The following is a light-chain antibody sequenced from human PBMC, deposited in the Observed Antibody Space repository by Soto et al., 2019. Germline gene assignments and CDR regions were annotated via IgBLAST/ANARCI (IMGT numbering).Light chain of an antibody. V-gene: IGKV3-11*01. CDR2: DAS. CDR3: QQRTNWPPIT. J-gene: IGKJ1*01. Sequence: EIVLTQSPVTLSLSPGERATLSCRASQSVSSYLAWYQQKPGQDPRLLIYDASNRATGIPARFSGSGSGTDFTLTTDNLEPEDFAVYYCQQRTNWPPITFGNGTKVDIK. CDR1: QSVSSY.